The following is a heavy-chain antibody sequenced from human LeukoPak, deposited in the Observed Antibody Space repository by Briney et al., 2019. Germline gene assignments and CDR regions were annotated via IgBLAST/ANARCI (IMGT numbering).Heavy chain of an antibody. Sequence: GASVKVSCKASGYTFTSYYMHWVRQAPGQGLEWMGIINPSGGSTSYAQKFQGRVTMTRDMSTSTVYMELSSLRSEDTAVYYCAKLPQQLVPSDYWGQGTLVTVSS. CDR2: INPSGGST. CDR3: AKLPQQLVPSDY. J-gene: IGHJ4*02. D-gene: IGHD6-13*01. V-gene: IGHV1-46*01. CDR1: GYTFTSYY.